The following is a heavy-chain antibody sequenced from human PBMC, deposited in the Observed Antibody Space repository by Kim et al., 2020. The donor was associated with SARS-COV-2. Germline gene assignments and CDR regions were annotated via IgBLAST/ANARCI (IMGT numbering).Heavy chain of an antibody. CDR3: ARDTDTRFGQYYYYYYGMDV. CDR2: IKQDGSEK. J-gene: IGHJ6*02. V-gene: IGHV3-7*03. D-gene: IGHD3-10*01. Sequence: GGSLRLSCAASGFTFSSYWMSWVRQAPGKGLEWVANIKQDGSEKYYVDSVKGRFTISRDNAKNSLYLQMNSLRAEDTAVYYCARDTDTRFGQYYYYYYGMDVWGQGTTVTVSS. CDR1: GFTFSSYW.